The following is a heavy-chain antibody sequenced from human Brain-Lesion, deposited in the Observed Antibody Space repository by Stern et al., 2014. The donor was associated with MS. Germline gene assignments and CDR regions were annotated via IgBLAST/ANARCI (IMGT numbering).Heavy chain of an antibody. J-gene: IGHJ4*02. D-gene: IGHD1-26*01. Sequence: QLQLQESGPGLVKPSETLSLTCTVSGGPISSSSYYWGWIRQPPGKGLEWIGTIHYTGGPNYNPSLKRRVTFSVDMSRDQLSLKLGVVTAADTAVYYCASWVGARRRRFDYWGQGTLVTVSS. CDR1: GGPISSSSYY. CDR2: IHYTGGP. V-gene: IGHV4-39*01. CDR3: ASWVGARRRRFDY.